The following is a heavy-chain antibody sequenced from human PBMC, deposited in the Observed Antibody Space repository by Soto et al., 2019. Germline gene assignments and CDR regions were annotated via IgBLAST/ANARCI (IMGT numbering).Heavy chain of an antibody. V-gene: IGHV1-8*01. D-gene: IGHD1-1*01. J-gene: IGHJ4*02. CDR2: LNPNSGNT. CDR1: GYTFTSYD. Sequence: ASVKVSCKTSGYTFTSYDINWVRQAPGQGLEWVGWLNPNSGNTGFAQNFQGRVTMTRDTSITTAYMELISLRSEDTAVYYCARGQLPTRRSNATTWALAYWGQGTLVTVSS. CDR3: ARGQLPTRRSNATTWALAY.